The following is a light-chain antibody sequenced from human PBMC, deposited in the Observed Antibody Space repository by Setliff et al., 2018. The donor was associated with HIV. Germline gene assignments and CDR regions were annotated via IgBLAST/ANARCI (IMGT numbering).Light chain of an antibody. J-gene: IGKJ4*01. Sequence: DIQMTQSPSSLSASVGDRVTITCQASQDISNYINWYQQKPGKAPKLLIDDTSNLETGVPSRFSGSGSGKDFTFTISSLQPEDIATYYCQQYDNLPITFGGGTKVDIK. V-gene: IGKV1-33*01. CDR2: DTS. CDR3: QQYDNLPIT. CDR1: QDISNY.